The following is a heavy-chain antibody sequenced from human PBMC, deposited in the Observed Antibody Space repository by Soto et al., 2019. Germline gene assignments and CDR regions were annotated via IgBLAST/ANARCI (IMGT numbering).Heavy chain of an antibody. V-gene: IGHV4-30-2*01. D-gene: IGHD2-2*01. J-gene: IGHJ4*02. CDR3: ARVPDY. Sequence: QLQLQESGSGLVKPSQTLSLTCAVSGGSISSCGYSWSWIRQPPGKGLAWIGYMYHSGSTYYTPSLKSRVTISIDRSTNQFSLKLSSVTAADTALYYCARVPDYWGQGILVTVSS. CDR1: GGSISSCGYS. CDR2: MYHSGST.